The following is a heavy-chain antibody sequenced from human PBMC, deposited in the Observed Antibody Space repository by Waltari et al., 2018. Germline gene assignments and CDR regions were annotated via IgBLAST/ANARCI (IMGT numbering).Heavy chain of an antibody. J-gene: IGHJ4*02. CDR1: GASVASAAHY. Sequence: QVRPRESGPGLVKPSETLSLTCAVSGASVASAAHYWGWIRQSPERGLEWIGTRYFTGTTHYNPSLRSRVTISADTSRDQFSLRVNSVTAADTAVYYCAGTDLHTKIAFDSWGQGTQVTVSA. CDR2: RYFTGTT. V-gene: IGHV4-39*01. CDR3: AGTDLHTKIAFDS. D-gene: IGHD2-21*01.